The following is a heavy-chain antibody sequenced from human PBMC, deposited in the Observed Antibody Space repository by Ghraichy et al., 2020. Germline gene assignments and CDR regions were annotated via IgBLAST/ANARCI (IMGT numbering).Heavy chain of an antibody. J-gene: IGHJ4*02. Sequence: ESLNISCTVSGGSISNSNYWWGWIRQPPGKGLEWIGSIYYSGSTHYNPSLKSRVTISVDTSKNQFSLQLSSTTAADTAVYYCARQYGGGSWRLDYWGQGTLVTVSS. D-gene: IGHD3-10*01. CDR3: ARQYGGGSWRLDY. CDR1: GGSISNSNYW. CDR2: IYYSGST. V-gene: IGHV4-39*01.